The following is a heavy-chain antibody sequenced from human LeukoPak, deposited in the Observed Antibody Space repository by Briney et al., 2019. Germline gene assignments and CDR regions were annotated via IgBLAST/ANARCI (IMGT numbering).Heavy chain of an antibody. D-gene: IGHD6-19*01. CDR1: GFTFSDYY. V-gene: IGHV3-69-1*01. Sequence: GGSLRLSCAASGFTFSDYYMNWVRQAPGKGLEWVSSISSSSTIYYADSVKGRFTISRDNAKNSLYLQMNSLRAEDTAVYYSAKVAVVLNYFDSWAREPWSPSPQ. CDR2: ISSSSTI. J-gene: IGHJ4*02. CDR3: AKVAVVLNYFDS.